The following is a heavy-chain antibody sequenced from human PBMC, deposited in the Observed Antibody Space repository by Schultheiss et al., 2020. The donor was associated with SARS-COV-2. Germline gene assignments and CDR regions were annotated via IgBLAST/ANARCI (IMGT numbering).Heavy chain of an antibody. CDR2: INHSGST. D-gene: IGHD2-2*01. Sequence: GSLRLSCAVYGGSFSGYYWSWIRQPPGKGLEWIGEINHSGSTNYNPSLKSRVTISVDTSKNQFSLKLSSVTAAVTAVYYCARGPTVVVPAVPFDYWGQGTLVTVSS. CDR3: ARGPTVVVPAVPFDY. J-gene: IGHJ4*02. CDR1: GGSFSGYY. V-gene: IGHV4-34*01.